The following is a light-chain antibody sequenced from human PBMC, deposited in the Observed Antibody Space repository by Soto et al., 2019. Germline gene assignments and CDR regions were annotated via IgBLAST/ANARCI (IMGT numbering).Light chain of an antibody. CDR3: SSYTTSTTLVV. J-gene: IGLJ3*02. CDR2: EVS. Sequence: QYVLTQPASVSGSPGQSITISCTGTSSDIGDYNYVSWYQQHPGKAPKLMIYEVSHRPSGVSDRFSGSKSGNTASLTISGLQAEDEADYYCSSYTTSTTLVVFGGGTQLTVL. CDR1: SSDIGDYNY. V-gene: IGLV2-14*01.